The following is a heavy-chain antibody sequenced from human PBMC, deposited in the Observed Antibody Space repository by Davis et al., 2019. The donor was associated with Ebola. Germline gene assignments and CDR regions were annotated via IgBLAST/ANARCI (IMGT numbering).Heavy chain of an antibody. V-gene: IGHV1-8*01. CDR3: ARRRWSSSGCIFS. D-gene: IGHD3-22*01. CDR1: GYIFTSYD. J-gene: IGHJ3*01. CDR2: MNPNSGNT. Sequence: ASVKVSCKASGYIFTSYDINWVRQATGQGLEWMGWMNPNSGNTGHARKFQDRVTMTRDTSMNTAYMELSSLRSEDTAVYYCARRRWSSSGCIFSWGQGTMVTVSS.